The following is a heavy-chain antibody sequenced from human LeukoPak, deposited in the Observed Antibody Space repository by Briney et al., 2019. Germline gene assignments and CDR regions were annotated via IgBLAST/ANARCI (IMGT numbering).Heavy chain of an antibody. CDR2: ISYDGSKQ. CDR3: ARAGRARGSRSVDRSFYYAGLDV. CDR1: GFTFAGYV. V-gene: IGHV3-30*03. D-gene: IGHD3-10*01. Sequence: GGSLRLSCEASGFTFAGYVFHWVRQTPGKGLEWVAVISYDGSKQYYADSVQGRFIISRDDSKTTLYVQMNSLRAEDTAVYYCARAGRARGSRSVDRSFYYAGLDVWGQGTTVTVSS. J-gene: IGHJ6*02.